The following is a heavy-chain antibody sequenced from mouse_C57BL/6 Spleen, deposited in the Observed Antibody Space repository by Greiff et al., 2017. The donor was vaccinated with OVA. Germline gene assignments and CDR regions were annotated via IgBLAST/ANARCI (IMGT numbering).Heavy chain of an antibody. CDR2: INPSNGGT. Sequence: QVQLQQPGPELVKPGASVKLSCKASGYTFTSYWMHWVKQRPGQGLEWIGNINPSNGGTNYNEKFKSKATMTVDKSSSTAYMQLSSLTSEDSAVYYCARGICYGYGGYYFDYWGQGTTLTVSS. CDR3: ARGICYGYGGYYFDY. D-gene: IGHD2-2*01. J-gene: IGHJ2*01. CDR1: GYTFTSYW. V-gene: IGHV1-53*01.